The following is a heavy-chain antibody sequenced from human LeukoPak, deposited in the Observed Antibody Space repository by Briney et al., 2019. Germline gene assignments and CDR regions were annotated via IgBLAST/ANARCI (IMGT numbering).Heavy chain of an antibody. CDR1: AFTFSNYW. V-gene: IGHV3-7*05. J-gene: IGHJ6*02. D-gene: IGHD5-18*01. CDR2: IKQDGSQK. Sequence: GGSLRLSCAASAFTFSNYWLSWVRRAPGKGLEWVANIKQDGSQKNYVDSVKGRFTISRDNAKNSLYLQMNSLRAEDTAVYYCARHYDTYGYGMDVWGQGTTVTVSS. CDR3: ARHYDTYGYGMDV.